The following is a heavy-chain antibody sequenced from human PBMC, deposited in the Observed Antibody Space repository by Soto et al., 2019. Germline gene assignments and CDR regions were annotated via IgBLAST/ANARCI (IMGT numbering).Heavy chain of an antibody. Sequence: QITLKESGPTLVKPTQTLTLTCTFSGFSLSTSGVGVGWIRQPPGKALEWLALIYWDDDKRYSPSLKSRLTITKDTTKNQVVLTMTNRDSVDTATYYCAHKRTYYDSSGYPAWGQGTLVTVSS. CDR1: GFSLSTSGVG. CDR2: IYWDDDK. J-gene: IGHJ5*02. CDR3: AHKRTYYDSSGYPA. D-gene: IGHD3-22*01. V-gene: IGHV2-5*02.